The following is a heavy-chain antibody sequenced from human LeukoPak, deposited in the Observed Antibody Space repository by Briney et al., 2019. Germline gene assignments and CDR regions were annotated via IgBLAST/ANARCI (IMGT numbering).Heavy chain of an antibody. J-gene: IGHJ4*02. D-gene: IGHD6-6*01. Sequence: GGSLRLSCAASGFTFDDYAMHWVRQAPGKGLEWVSLISGDGGSTYYADSVKGRFTISRDNSKNSLYLQMNSLRTEDTALYYCAKDWEYSSSSSSAYWGQGTLVTVSS. CDR3: AKDWEYSSSSSSAY. CDR1: GFTFDDYA. V-gene: IGHV3-43*02. CDR2: ISGDGGST.